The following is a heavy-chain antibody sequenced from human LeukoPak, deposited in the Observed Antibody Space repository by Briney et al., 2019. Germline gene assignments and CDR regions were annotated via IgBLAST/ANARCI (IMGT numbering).Heavy chain of an antibody. CDR3: ARDARAGNFDY. J-gene: IGHJ4*02. CDR1: GGSMSSYY. Sequence: SETLSLTCTVSGGSMSSYYWSWIRQPLGKGLEYIGYIYYTGSTYYNPSLKSRVTISVDTSKNQFSLRLSSVTAADTAVYYCARDARAGNFDYWGQGILVAVSS. CDR2: IYYTGST. V-gene: IGHV4-59*01. D-gene: IGHD6-13*01.